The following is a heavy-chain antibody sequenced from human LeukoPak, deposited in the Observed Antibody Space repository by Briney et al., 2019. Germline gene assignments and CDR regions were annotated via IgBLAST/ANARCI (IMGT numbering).Heavy chain of an antibody. CDR1: GFTFSSYA. CDR2: ISGSGGST. V-gene: IGHV3-23*01. Sequence: PGGSLRLSCAASGFTFSSYAMSWVRQAPGKGLEWVSAISGSGGSTYYADSVKGRFTISRDNSKNTLYLQMNSLRAEDTAVYYCAKEQRGYSYGNDAFDIWGQGTMVTVSS. D-gene: IGHD5-18*01. CDR3: AKEQRGYSYGNDAFDI. J-gene: IGHJ3*02.